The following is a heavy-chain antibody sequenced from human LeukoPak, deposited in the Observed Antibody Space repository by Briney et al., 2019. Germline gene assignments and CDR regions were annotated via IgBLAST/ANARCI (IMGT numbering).Heavy chain of an antibody. CDR2: INSDGSST. CDR3: ARGPPSGPDY. V-gene: IGHV3-74*01. D-gene: IGHD3-10*01. J-gene: IGHJ4*02. Sequence: GGSLRLSCAASGFTFTTSWMHWFRQAPGKGLVWVSRINSDGSSTSYADSVKGRFTISRDNAKNTLYLQMNSLRAEDTAVYYCARGPPSGPDYWGQGTLVTVSS. CDR1: GFTFTTSW.